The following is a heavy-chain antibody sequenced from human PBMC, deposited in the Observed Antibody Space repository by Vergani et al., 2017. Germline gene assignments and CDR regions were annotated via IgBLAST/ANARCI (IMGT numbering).Heavy chain of an antibody. CDR3: AGTAARSYYYYYYGMDV. V-gene: IGHV1-69*12. Sequence: QVQLVQSGAEVKKPGSSVKVSCKASGGTFSSYAISWVRQAPGQGLEWMGGIIPSFGTANYAQKFQGRVTITADESTSTAYMELSSLRSEDTAVYYCAGTAARSYYYYYYGMDVWGQGTTVTVSS. CDR1: GGTFSSYA. J-gene: IGHJ6*02. D-gene: IGHD2-2*01. CDR2: IIPSFGTA.